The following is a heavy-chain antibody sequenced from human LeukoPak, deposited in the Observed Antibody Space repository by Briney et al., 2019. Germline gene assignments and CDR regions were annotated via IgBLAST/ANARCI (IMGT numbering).Heavy chain of an antibody. CDR2: MNPNSGNT. Sequence: ASVKVSCKASGYTFTSYDINWVRQATGQGLEWMGWMNPNSGNTGYAQKFQGRVTMTRNTSISTVHMELSSLRSEDTAVYCCARLLGIHYYYGMDVWGQGTTVTVSS. V-gene: IGHV1-8*01. D-gene: IGHD7-27*01. CDR1: GYTFTSYD. J-gene: IGHJ6*02. CDR3: ARLLGIHYYYGMDV.